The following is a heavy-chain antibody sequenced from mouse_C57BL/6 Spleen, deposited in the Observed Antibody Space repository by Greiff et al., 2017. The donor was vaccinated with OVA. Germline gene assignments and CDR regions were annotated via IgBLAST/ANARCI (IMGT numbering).Heavy chain of an antibody. CDR1: GYTFTGYW. CDR2: ILPGSGST. V-gene: IGHV1-9*01. Sequence: QVQLQQSGAELMKPGASVKLSCKATGYTFTGYWIEWVKQRPGHGLEWIGEILPGSGSTNYTEKFKGKATFTADTSSNTAYMQLSSLTTEDSAIYYCASITTVVARYFDVWGTGTTVTVSS. D-gene: IGHD1-1*01. J-gene: IGHJ1*03. CDR3: ASITTVVARYFDV.